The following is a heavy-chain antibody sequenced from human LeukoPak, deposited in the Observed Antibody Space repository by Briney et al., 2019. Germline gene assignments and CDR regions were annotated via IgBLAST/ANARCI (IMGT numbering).Heavy chain of an antibody. D-gene: IGHD3-22*01. CDR1: GASIRSSNHY. CDR2: IYIGGTT. J-gene: IGHJ5*01. Sequence: ETLSLTCTVSGASIRSSNHYWGWIRQAPGKGLEWVSVIYIGGTTNYADSVEGRFTLSRDNSKNAVHLQMNSLRVEDTAVYSSGWYDLWGQGALVTVSP. CDR3: GWYDL. V-gene: IGHV3-53*01.